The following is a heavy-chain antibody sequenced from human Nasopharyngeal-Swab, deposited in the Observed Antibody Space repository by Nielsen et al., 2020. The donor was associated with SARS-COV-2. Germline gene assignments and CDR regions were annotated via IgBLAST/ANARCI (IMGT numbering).Heavy chain of an antibody. V-gene: IGHV3-23*01. CDR1: GFTFSSYA. CDR3: ARLSVDIVVVPAAIGAFDI. D-gene: IGHD2-2*03. CDR2: ISGSGGST. J-gene: IGHJ3*02. Sequence: GESLKISCAAPGFTFSSYAMSWVRQAPGKGLEWVSAISGSGGSTYYADSVKGRFTISRDNSKNTLYLQMNSLRAEDTAVYYCARLSVDIVVVPAAIGAFDIWGQGTMVTVSS.